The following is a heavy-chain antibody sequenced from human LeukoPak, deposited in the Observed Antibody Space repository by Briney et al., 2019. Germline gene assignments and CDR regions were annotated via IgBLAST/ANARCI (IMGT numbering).Heavy chain of an antibody. V-gene: IGHV4-34*01. CDR1: GGSFSGYY. CDR2: INHSGST. Sequence: SETLPLTCAVYGGSFSGYYWSWIRQPPGKGLEWIGEINHSGSTNYNPSLKSRVTISVDTSKNQFSLKLSSVTAADTAVYYCARGLARYCSSTSCYKGWFDPWGQGTLVTVSS. J-gene: IGHJ5*02. D-gene: IGHD2-2*02. CDR3: ARGLARYCSSTSCYKGWFDP.